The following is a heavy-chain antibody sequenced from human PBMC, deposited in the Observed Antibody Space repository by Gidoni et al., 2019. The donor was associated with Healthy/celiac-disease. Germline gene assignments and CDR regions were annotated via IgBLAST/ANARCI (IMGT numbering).Heavy chain of an antibody. J-gene: IGHJ4*02. CDR2: IYYSGST. CDR1: GGSLRSSSYY. CDR3: VAPGISAACGFDY. V-gene: IGHV4-39*07. Sequence: QLQLQESGPGLVKPSETQSLTFTVSGGSLRSSSYYWGWIRQPPGKGVEWIGSIYYSGSTYYNPSLKSRVTISVDTSKNQFSLKLSSVTAADTAVYYCVAPGISAACGFDYWGQGTLVTVSS. D-gene: IGHD6-13*01.